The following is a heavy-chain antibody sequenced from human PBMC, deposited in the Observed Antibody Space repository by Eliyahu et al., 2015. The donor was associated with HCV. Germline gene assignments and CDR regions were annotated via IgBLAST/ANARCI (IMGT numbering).Heavy chain of an antibody. CDR2: IYPRDSDA. CDR1: GYIFTKYW. J-gene: IGHJ4*02. CDR3: ARTLSATHPRELFDY. D-gene: IGHD1-7*01. V-gene: IGHV5-51*01. Sequence: EVQLVQSGAEVKKPGESLKISCEASGYIFTKYWIGWVRQMPGKGLEWMGIIYPRDSDARYSPSFQGQVTISADTSINTAYLHWSSLKASDTAMYYCARTLSATHPRELFDYWGQGTLVTVSS.